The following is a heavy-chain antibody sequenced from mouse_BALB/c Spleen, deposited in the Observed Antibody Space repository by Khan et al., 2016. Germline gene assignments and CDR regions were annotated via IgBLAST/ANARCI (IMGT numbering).Heavy chain of an antibody. CDR1: GYTFIRYW. D-gene: IGHD2-10*01. CDR3: ARTYYGNLDY. V-gene: IGHV1-87*01. J-gene: IGHJ2*01. Sequence: QVQLQQSGAELARPGASVRLSCKASGYTFIRYWMQWVKQRPGQGLEWIGAISPGNGDTSYTQTFKGKATLNADKSSSTAYMQLSSLASEDSAVYYCARTYYGNLDYWGQGTTLTVSS. CDR2: ISPGNGDT.